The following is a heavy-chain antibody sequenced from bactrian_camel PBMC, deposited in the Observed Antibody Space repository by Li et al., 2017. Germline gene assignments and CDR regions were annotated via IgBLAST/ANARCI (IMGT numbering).Heavy chain of an antibody. Sequence: HVQLVESGGGSVQAGGSLRLSCTAPGFTFSDLSMSWVRQFPGKEREGVAALYIGGGSTYYADSVKGRFTISHDDAKNMLYLDMNSLKPEDTAMYYCAIGLHLEAMGSWADADFEYWGQGTQVTVS. CDR1: GFTFSDLS. J-gene: IGHJ4*01. CDR2: LYIGGGST. D-gene: IGHD1*01. V-gene: IGHV3S1*01. CDR3: AIGLHLEAMGSWADADFEY.